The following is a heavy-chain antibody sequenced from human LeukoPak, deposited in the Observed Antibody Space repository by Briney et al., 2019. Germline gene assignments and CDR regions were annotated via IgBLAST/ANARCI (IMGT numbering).Heavy chain of an antibody. CDR2: IIPIFGIA. J-gene: IGHJ1*01. V-gene: IGHV1-69*04. D-gene: IGHD3-22*01. CDR1: GGTFSSYA. CDR3: AELYYYDSSGYYYEYLQH. Sequence: ASVKVSCKASGGTFSSYAISWVRQAPGQGLEWMGRIIPIFGIANYAQKFQGRVTITADKSTSTAYMELSSLRSEDTAVYYCAELYYYDSSGYYYEYLQHWGQGTLVTVSS.